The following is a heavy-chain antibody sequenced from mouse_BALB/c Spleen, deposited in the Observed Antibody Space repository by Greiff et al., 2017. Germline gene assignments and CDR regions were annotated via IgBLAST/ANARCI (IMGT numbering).Heavy chain of an antibody. V-gene: IGHV5-6-5*01. J-gene: IGHJ2*01. CDR1: GFTFSSYA. Sequence: EVKLMESGGGLVKPGGSLKLSCAASGFTFSSYAMSWVRQTPEKRLEWVASISSGGSTYYPDSVKGRFTISRDNARNILYLQMSSLRSEDTAMYYCAREGLLGPFDYWGQGNTLTVSS. CDR3: AREGLLGPFDY. D-gene: IGHD4-1*01. CDR2: ISSGGST.